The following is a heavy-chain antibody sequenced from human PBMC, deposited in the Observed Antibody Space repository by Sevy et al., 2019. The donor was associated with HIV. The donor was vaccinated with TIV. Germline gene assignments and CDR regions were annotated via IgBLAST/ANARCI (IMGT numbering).Heavy chain of an antibody. CDR2: IDHSGST. J-gene: IGHJ6*02. V-gene: IGHV4-34*01. CDR1: GGSFSGYY. CDR3: ARGRGYSYGHSGYCYGMDL. Sequence: SETLSLTCAVYGGSFSGYYWSWIRQPPGKELEWIGEIDHSGSTNYNPSLKSRVTISVDTSKNQFSLKLSSVTAADTAVYYCARGRGYSYGHSGYCYGMDLWGQGTTVTVSS. D-gene: IGHD5-18*01.